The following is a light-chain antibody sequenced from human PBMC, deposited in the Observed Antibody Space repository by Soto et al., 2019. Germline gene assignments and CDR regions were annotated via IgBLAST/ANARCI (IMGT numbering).Light chain of an antibody. CDR2: EAS. V-gene: IGKV1-9*01. Sequence: DIQMTQSPSSLSASVGDRVTITCRASQGISRSLAWYQQNPGKAPKLLIFEASTLQSGVPSRFSGSGSGTDFTLTISGLQPEDLATYYCQQLNSYPFTFGQGTRLEIK. J-gene: IGKJ5*01. CDR1: QGISRS. CDR3: QQLNSYPFT.